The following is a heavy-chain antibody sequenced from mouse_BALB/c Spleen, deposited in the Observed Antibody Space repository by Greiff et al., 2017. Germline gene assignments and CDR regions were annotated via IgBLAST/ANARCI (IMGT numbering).Heavy chain of an antibody. CDR2: ISTYYGDA. CDR3: ARGPLFAY. CDR1: GYTFTDYA. V-gene: IGHV1S137*01. J-gene: IGHJ3*01. Sequence: VQLQQSGAELVRPGVSVKISCKGSGYTFTDYAMHWVKQSHAKSLEWIGVISTYYGDASYNQKFKGKATMTVDKSSSTAYMELARLTSEDSAIYYCARGPLFAYWGQGTLVTVSA.